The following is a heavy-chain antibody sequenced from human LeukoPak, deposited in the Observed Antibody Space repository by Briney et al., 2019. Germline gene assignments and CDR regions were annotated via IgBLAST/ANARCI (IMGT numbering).Heavy chain of an antibody. CDR3: ARSPTGYYSSWLDY. CDR2: ISTYNANT. Sequence: ASVKVSCKASGYTFNNYGISWVRQAPGQGLEWMGWISTYNANTHYAQKFQGRVTMTRDTSTSTVYMELSSLRSEDTAVYYCARSPTGYYSSWLDYWGQGTLVTVSS. CDR1: GYTFNNYG. D-gene: IGHD6-13*01. V-gene: IGHV1-18*01. J-gene: IGHJ4*02.